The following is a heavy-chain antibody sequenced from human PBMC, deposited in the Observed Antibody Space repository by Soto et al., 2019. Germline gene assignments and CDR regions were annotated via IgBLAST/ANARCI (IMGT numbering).Heavy chain of an antibody. V-gene: IGHV3-30*18. D-gene: IGHD6-19*01. CDR1: GFTFSIYG. CDR2: TSYDGSNE. CDR3: AKEFDNSAFRLDY. Sequence: VQMEESGGGVVQPGRSLRLSCAASGFTFSIYGMHWVRQAPGKGLEWVAVTSYDGSNEYYADSVKGRFTISRDNSKNTLYLQMNSLRTEDTAVYYCAKEFDNSAFRLDYWGQGTLVTVSS. J-gene: IGHJ4*02.